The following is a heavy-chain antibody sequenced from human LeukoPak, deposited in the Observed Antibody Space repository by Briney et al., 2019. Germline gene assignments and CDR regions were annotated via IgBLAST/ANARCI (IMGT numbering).Heavy chain of an antibody. Sequence: GGSLRLSCAASGFTFSSYGMHWVRQAPGKGLEWVAVISYDGSNKYYADSVKGRFTISRDNSKNTLYLQMNSLRAEDTAVYYCARAEYGDYGWTYYFDYWGQGTLVTVSS. CDR2: ISYDGSNK. CDR3: ARAEYGDYGWTYYFDY. CDR1: GFTFSSYG. D-gene: IGHD4-17*01. J-gene: IGHJ4*02. V-gene: IGHV3-30*03.